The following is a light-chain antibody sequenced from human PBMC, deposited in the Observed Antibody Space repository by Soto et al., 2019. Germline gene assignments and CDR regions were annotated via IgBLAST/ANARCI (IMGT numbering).Light chain of an antibody. Sequence: QSALTQPASVSGSPGQSITISCTGTSSDVGHYNYVSWYQQHPGKAPKLMIYDVSNRPSGVSNRFSGSKSGNTASLTISGLQAEDEADYYCSSYTSSSTRVFGGGTKVTVL. CDR2: DVS. CDR1: SSDVGHYNY. J-gene: IGLJ2*01. V-gene: IGLV2-14*01. CDR3: SSYTSSSTRV.